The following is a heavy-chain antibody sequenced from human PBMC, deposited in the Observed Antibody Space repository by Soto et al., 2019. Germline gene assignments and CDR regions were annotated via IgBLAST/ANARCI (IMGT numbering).Heavy chain of an antibody. V-gene: IGHV4-31*03. D-gene: IGHD2-21*01. J-gene: IGHJ4*02. CDR2: VYYSGST. Sequence: SETLSLTCTVSGGSTSSGGYYWSWIRQYPGKGLEWIGFVYYSGSTYYNPSLKSRVIISVDTSKKQFSLKLSSVTAADTAVYYCARDFVMVDSWGQGSLVTVSS. CDR3: ARDFVMVDS. CDR1: GGSTSSGGYY.